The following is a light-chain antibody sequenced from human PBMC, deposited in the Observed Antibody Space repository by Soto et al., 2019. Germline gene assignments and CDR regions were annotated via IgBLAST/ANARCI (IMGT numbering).Light chain of an antibody. CDR2: AAS. Sequence: DIQLTQSPSSVSASVGVRVTITCRASQDISTRLAWYQQKPGTAPKLLIYAASTLLSGVPSRFSGSESGTDFSLTVSSLQPEDLPTYFCQQANTFPWTFGQGTKVGIK. CDR3: QQANTFPWT. V-gene: IGKV1-12*01. J-gene: IGKJ1*01. CDR1: QDISTR.